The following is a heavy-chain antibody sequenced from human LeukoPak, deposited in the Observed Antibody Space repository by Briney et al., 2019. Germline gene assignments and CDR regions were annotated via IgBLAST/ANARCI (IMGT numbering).Heavy chain of an antibody. V-gene: IGHV4-61*01. J-gene: IGHJ4*02. CDR2: IYYSGST. Sequence: SETLSLTCTVSGGSVSSGSYYWSWIRHPPGKGLEWIGYIYYSGSTNYNPSLKSRVTISVDTSKNQFSLKLSSVTAADTAVYYCARGYYYDSSGYDYWGQGTLVTVSS. D-gene: IGHD3-22*01. CDR3: ARGYYYDSSGYDY. CDR1: GGSVSSGSYY.